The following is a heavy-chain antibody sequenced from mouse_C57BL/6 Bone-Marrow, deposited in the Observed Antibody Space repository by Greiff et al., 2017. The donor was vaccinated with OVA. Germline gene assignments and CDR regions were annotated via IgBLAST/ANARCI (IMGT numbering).Heavy chain of an antibody. V-gene: IGHV1-72*01. CDR1: GYTFTSYW. CDR2: IDPNSGGT. D-gene: IGHD2-5*01. Sequence: QVQLQQPGAELVKPGASVKLSCKASGYTFTSYWMHWVKQRPGRGLEWIGRIDPNSGGTKYNEKFKSKATLTVDKPSSTAYMQRSSLTSEDSAVYYCAREARYSNPHGYFDVWGTGTTVTVSS. J-gene: IGHJ1*03. CDR3: AREARYSNPHGYFDV.